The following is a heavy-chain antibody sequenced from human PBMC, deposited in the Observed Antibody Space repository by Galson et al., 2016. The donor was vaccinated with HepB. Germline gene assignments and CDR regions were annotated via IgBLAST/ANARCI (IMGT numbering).Heavy chain of an antibody. CDR1: GYTFTSYG. V-gene: IGHV1-18*04. CDR2: ITTYNGNT. J-gene: IGHJ4*02. D-gene: IGHD3-22*01. CDR3: ARAGYYDSSAYVPFDY. Sequence: SVKVSCKASGYTFTSYGITWVRQAPGQGLEWMGWITTYNGNTNYAQNLQGRVTMTTDTSTSTAYMELRSLRSDDTAVYYCARAGYYDSSAYVPFDYWGQGTLVTVSS.